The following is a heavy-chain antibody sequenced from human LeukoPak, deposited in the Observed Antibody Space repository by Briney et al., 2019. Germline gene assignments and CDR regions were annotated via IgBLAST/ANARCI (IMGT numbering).Heavy chain of an antibody. Sequence: PGGSLRLSCAASGFTFSSYAMSWVRQAPGKGLEWVSAISGSGGSTYYADSVKGRFTISRDNSKNTLYLQMNSLRAEDTAVYYCAKEPGTEYDFWSGYAGYFDYWGQGTLVTVSS. CDR3: AKEPGTEYDFWSGYAGYFDY. CDR1: GFTFSSYA. V-gene: IGHV3-23*01. J-gene: IGHJ4*02. CDR2: ISGSGGST. D-gene: IGHD3-3*01.